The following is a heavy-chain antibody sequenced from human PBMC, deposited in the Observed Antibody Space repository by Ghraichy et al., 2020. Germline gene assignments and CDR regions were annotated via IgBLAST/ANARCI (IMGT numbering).Heavy chain of an antibody. CDR3: ARDHRVGWFGELLLYYFYYGMDV. D-gene: IGHD3-10*01. V-gene: IGHV3-48*04. CDR1: GFTFSSYS. Sequence: GSLRLSCAASGFTFSSYSMNWVRQAPGKGLEWVSYISSSSSTIYYADSVKGRFTISRDNAKNSLYLQMNSLRAEDTAVYYCARDHRVGWFGELLLYYFYYGMDVWGQGTTVTVSS. CDR2: ISSSSSTI. J-gene: IGHJ6*02.